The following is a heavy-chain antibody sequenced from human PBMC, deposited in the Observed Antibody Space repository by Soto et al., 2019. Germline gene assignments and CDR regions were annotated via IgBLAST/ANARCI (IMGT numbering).Heavy chain of an antibody. V-gene: IGHV4-30-2*01. CDR1: GGSISSGGYS. Sequence: QLQLQASGSGLVKPSQTLSLTCAVSGGSISSGGYSWSWIRQPPGKGLEWIGYIYHSGSTYYNPSLKSRVTISVDRSKNQFSLKLSSVTAADTAVYYCARGGSGYDYWGQGTLVTVSS. CDR3: ARGGSGYDY. D-gene: IGHD6-19*01. CDR2: IYHSGST. J-gene: IGHJ4*02.